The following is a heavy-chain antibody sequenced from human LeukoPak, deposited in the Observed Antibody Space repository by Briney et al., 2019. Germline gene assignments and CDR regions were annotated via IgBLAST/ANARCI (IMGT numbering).Heavy chain of an antibody. CDR3: AEGGENHCCRTTCFQGSAF. Sequence: ASVKVSCKTSGYIFTDYYIHWVRQAPGQGLEWMGWIDPKSGGTNYGQNFQGRLTMTRDTSISTAYMDLSRLTSDDTAVYYCAEGGENHCCRTTCFQGSAFWGQGTLVTVSS. CDR2: IDPKSGGT. V-gene: IGHV1-2*02. D-gene: IGHD2-2*01. CDR1: GYIFTDYY. J-gene: IGHJ4*02.